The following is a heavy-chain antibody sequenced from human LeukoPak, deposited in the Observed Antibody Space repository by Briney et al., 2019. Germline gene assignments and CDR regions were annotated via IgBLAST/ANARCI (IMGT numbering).Heavy chain of an antibody. CDR2: INPNSGGT. D-gene: IGHD5-18*01. Sequence: ASVKVSCKASGYTFTGYYMHWVRQAPGQGLEWMGWINPNSGGTNYAQKFQGRVTMTRDTSISTAYMELSRLRSDDTAVYYCAGYVDAAMEPFVYWGQGTLVTVSS. CDR3: AGYVDAAMEPFVY. V-gene: IGHV1-2*02. J-gene: IGHJ4*02. CDR1: GYTFTGYY.